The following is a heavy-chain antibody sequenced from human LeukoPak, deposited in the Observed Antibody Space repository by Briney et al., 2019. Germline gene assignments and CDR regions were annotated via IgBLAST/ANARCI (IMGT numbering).Heavy chain of an antibody. D-gene: IGHD6-13*01. V-gene: IGHV4-39*01. J-gene: IGHJ4*02. CDR1: GGSISSSTYY. CDR3: ARSQYSTSWYY. Sequence: SETLSLTCTVSGGSISSSTYYWGWICQPPGKGLEWIGSIYYSGSTYYNPSLKSRVTISVDTSKNQFSLKLSSVTAADTAVYYCARSQYSTSWYYWGQGTLVTVSS. CDR2: IYYSGST.